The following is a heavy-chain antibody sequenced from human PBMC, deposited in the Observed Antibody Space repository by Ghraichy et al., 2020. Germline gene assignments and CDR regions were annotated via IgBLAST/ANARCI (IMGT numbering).Heavy chain of an antibody. D-gene: IGHD5-18*01. CDR2: ISSTGSSM. V-gene: IGHV3-11*01. CDR3: ARGHSFGYHYGMDV. J-gene: IGHJ6*02. Sequence: GGSLRLSCAASGFTFSDYYMTWIRQAPGKGLECISYISSTGSSMFYTDSMKGRITISRDKAKNSLYLQMDSLRAEDTAVYYCARGHSFGYHYGMDVWGQGTKVTV. CDR1: GFTFSDYY.